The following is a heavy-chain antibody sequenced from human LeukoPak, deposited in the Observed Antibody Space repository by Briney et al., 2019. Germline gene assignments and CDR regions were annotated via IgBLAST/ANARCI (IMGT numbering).Heavy chain of an antibody. V-gene: IGHV3-23*01. D-gene: IGHD1-26*01. J-gene: IGHJ4*02. CDR2: ISGSGGST. Sequence: PGGSLRLSCAASGFTLSSYAMSWVRQAPRKGLAWVSAISGSGGSTYYADSVKGRFTISRDNSKNTLYLQMNSLRAEDTAVYYCAKWSSYSGSYIDYWGQGTLVTVSS. CDR3: AKWSSYSGSYIDY. CDR1: GFTLSSYA.